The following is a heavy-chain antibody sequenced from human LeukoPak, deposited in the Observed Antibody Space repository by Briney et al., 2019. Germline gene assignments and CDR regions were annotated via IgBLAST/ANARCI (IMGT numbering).Heavy chain of an antibody. V-gene: IGHV1-2*02. CDR3: ARGAEAETSPLDF. CDR2: INPKSGAA. CDR1: GYIFRDYY. D-gene: IGHD6-13*01. Sequence: GASVKVSCKASGYIFRDYYMHWVRQAPGQGLEWLGWINPKSGAADYAQQFRGRVTMTRDTSINTDYMEMKRVTSDDTAVYYCARGAEAETSPLDFWGQGTLVIVS. J-gene: IGHJ4*02.